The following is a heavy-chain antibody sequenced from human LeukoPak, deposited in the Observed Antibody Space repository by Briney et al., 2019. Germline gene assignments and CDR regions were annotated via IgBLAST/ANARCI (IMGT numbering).Heavy chain of an antibody. CDR3: TRDMQGSRLYLVGSQND. V-gene: IGHV3-7*01. CDR1: GFTFSSYN. CDR2: MKHDGSLR. Sequence: GGSLRLSCAASGFTFSSYNMNWVRQAPGKGLEWVANMKHDGSLRYYLDSVRGRFTISRDNAVNSLYLQMNSLRAEDSGLYYCTRDMQGSRLYLVGSQNDWGQGTLVTVSS. J-gene: IGHJ4*02. D-gene: IGHD1-26*01.